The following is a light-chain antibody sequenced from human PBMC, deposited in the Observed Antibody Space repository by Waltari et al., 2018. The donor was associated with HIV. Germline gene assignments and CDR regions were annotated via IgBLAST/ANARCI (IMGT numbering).Light chain of an antibody. J-gene: IGLJ2*01. Sequence: QSVVTLPPSQSATPAQRVTIPCSGTGSNLGTYSVNWDQHCPGTAPKLLIYMKDQRPSGVPGRFSGSQSGTSASLAISGLQYDDESDYYCAVWDDSLGGAVFGGGTKLTVL. CDR3: AVWDDSLGGAV. CDR2: MKD. CDR1: GSNLGTYS. V-gene: IGLV1-47*01.